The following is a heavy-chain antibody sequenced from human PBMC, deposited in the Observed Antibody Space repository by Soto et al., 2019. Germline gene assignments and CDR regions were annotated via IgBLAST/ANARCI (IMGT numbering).Heavy chain of an antibody. D-gene: IGHD6-6*01. CDR2: ISAYNGNT. CDR3: ARAPSIAARRYYYYYCGMDV. J-gene: IGHJ6*02. Sequence: ASVKVSCKASGYTFTSYGISWVRQAPGQGLEWMGWISAYNGNTNYAQKLQGRVTMTTDTSTSTAYMELRSLRSDDTAVYYCARAPSIAARRYYYYYCGMDVWRQGTTVTVSS. CDR1: GYTFTSYG. V-gene: IGHV1-18*04.